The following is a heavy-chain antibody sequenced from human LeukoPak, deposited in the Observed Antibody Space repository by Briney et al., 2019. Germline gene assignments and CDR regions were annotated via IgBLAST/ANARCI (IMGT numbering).Heavy chain of an antibody. J-gene: IGHJ4*02. CDR1: GYTFTGQS. CDR2: INPKTGGI. V-gene: IGHV1-2*02. CDR3: ATGRAGDYFDY. Sequence: ASVKVSCKASGYTFTGQSMHWVRQAPGQGLEWMGWINPKTGGINYVQNFQGRVTMTRDTSISTAYMELSRLRSDDTAVYYCATGRAGDYFDYWGQGTLVTVPS.